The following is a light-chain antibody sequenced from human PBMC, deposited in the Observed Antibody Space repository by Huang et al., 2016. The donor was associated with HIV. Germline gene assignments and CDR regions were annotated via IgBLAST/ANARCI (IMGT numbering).Light chain of an antibody. CDR3: QQSYNTLLFT. CDR2: GAS. CDR1: QNIRKY. J-gene: IGKJ3*01. V-gene: IGKV1-39*01. Sequence: DIQMTQSPSSLSASVGVRVTITCRASQNIRKYLNWYQQKPGKAPKLLIYGASSLESGVPSRFSGSGSGTDFTLTISSLQPEDFVTYYCQQSYNTLLFTFGPGTKVDI.